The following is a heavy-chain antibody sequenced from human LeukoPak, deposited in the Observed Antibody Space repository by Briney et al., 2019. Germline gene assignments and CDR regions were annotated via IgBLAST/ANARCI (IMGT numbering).Heavy chain of an antibody. D-gene: IGHD3-10*01. Sequence: SGTLSLTCTVSGGSISSYYWSWIRQPPGKGLEWIGYIDYSGSTNYNPSLKSRVTISVDTSKSQFSLKLSSVTAADTAVYYCARDRAYGSGKYYFDYWGQGTLVTVSS. CDR2: IDYSGST. V-gene: IGHV4-59*01. CDR3: ARDRAYGSGKYYFDY. CDR1: GGSISSYY. J-gene: IGHJ4*02.